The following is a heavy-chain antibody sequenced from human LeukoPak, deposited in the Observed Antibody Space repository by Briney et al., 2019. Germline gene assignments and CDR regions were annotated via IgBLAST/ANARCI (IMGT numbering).Heavy chain of an antibody. CDR3: AKVHGLFSSGWPFYFDS. CDR2: IHYDGSNK. D-gene: IGHD6-19*01. V-gene: IGHV3-30*02. CDR1: VFTFSSYA. Sequence: GGPLRLSCAPSVFTFSSYAMHWVRQAPGKGLEWVAFIHYDGSNKFYVDSLNGGVTISRDNSKSTVFLQMDSLRPEDTAVYYCAKVHGLFSSGWPFYFDSWGQGTLVTVSS. J-gene: IGHJ4*02.